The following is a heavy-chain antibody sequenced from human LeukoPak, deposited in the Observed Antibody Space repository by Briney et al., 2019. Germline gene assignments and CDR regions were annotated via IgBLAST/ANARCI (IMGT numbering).Heavy chain of an antibody. J-gene: IGHJ4*02. CDR2: ISSGGTTI. CDR3: ARDLCGGDCYLGYFDY. CDR1: GFTFSSYA. Sequence: GGSLRLSCAASGFTFSSYAMSWVRQAPGKGLEWVSYISSGGTTIYYADSVKGRFTISRDNAKNSLYLQMNSLRAEDTAVYYCARDLCGGDCYLGYFDYWGQGTLVTVSS. D-gene: IGHD2-21*02. V-gene: IGHV3-48*04.